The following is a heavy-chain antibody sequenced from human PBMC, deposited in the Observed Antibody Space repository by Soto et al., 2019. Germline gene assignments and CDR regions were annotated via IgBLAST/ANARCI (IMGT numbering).Heavy chain of an antibody. CDR1: GGSISSGDYY. J-gene: IGHJ5*02. CDR2: IYYSGST. CDR3: AREPSYGPSWGHNWFDP. Sequence: SETLSLTCTVSGGSISSGDYYWSWIRQPPGKGLEWIGYIYYSGSTYYNPSLKSQLTMSVDTSKNQFSLKLSSVTAADTAVYYCAREPSYGPSWGHNWFDPWGQGTLVTVSS. D-gene: IGHD5-18*01. V-gene: IGHV4-30-4*01.